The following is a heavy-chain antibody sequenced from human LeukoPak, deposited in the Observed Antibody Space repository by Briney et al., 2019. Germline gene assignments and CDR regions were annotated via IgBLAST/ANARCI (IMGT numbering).Heavy chain of an antibody. J-gene: IGHJ4*02. D-gene: IGHD6-19*01. Sequence: SGPTLVKPTQTLTLTCTFSGFSLSTSGVAVGWIRQPPGKPLEWLAFIYWDDDERYSPSLRSRLTIIKDTSKNQVVLTMTNVDPVDTATYYCAHSSVGSSGWSDLDYWGQGTLVTVSS. V-gene: IGHV2-5*02. CDR1: GFSLSTSGVA. CDR3: AHSSVGSSGWSDLDY. CDR2: IYWDDDE.